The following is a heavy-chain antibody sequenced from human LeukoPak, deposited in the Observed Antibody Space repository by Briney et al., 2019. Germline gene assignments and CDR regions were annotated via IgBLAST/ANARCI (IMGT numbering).Heavy chain of an antibody. D-gene: IGHD2-2*02. J-gene: IGHJ4*02. CDR1: GGTFSSYA. CDR3: ARDCSSTSCYTRGFDY. V-gene: IGHV1-18*01. Sequence: GASVKVSCTASGGTFSSYAISWVRQAPGQGLEWMGWISAYNGNTNYAQKLQGRVTMTTDTSTSTAYMELRSLRSDDTAVYYCARDCSSTSCYTRGFDYWGQGTLVTVSS. CDR2: ISAYNGNT.